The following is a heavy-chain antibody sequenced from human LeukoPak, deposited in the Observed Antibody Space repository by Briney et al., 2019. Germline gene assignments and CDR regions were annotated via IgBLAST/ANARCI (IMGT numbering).Heavy chain of an antibody. D-gene: IGHD5-12*01. CDR1: GFTFSSYA. CDR2: ISSNGGST. J-gene: IGHJ4*02. V-gene: IGHV3-64*01. Sequence: GGSLRLSCAASGFTFSSYAMHWVRQAPGKGLEYVSAISSNGGSTYYANSVKGRSTISRDNSKNTLYLQMGSLRAEDMAVYYCARDTGYSGYESDYWGQGTLVTVSS. CDR3: ARDTGYSGYESDY.